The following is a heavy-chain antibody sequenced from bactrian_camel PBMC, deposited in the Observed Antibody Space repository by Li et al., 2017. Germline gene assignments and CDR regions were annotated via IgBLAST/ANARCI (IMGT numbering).Heavy chain of an antibody. CDR1: GAISNNYC. Sequence: HVQLVESGGGSVQAGGSLRLSCVRSGAISNNYCVGWFRQRPGKAREGVASIVSDGTISYAESVKGRFTISRDNSKNTLYLQMNSLKPEDTAMYYCAGDWGRSRNSKLCYDGRWSFAPRAMGQGTQVTVS. J-gene: IGHJ4*01. CDR2: IVSDGTI. D-gene: IGHD5*01. V-gene: IGHV3S53*01.